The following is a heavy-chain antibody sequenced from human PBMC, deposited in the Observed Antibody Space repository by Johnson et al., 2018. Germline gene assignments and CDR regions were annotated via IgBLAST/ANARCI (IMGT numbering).Heavy chain of an antibody. CDR2: IYSGGST. J-gene: IGHJ3*02. CDR1: GFTFDDYA. D-gene: IGHD3-22*01. V-gene: IGHV3-66*01. CDR3: ATNNYYYDSSGYAFDI. Sequence: VQLVESGGGLVQXGRSLRLSCAASGFTFDDYAMHWVRQAPGKGLEWVSIIYSGGSTYDADSVKGRSTIARYNSKNTLYLKMTSLRAEDTAGFHCATNNYYYDSSGYAFDIWGQGTMVTVSS.